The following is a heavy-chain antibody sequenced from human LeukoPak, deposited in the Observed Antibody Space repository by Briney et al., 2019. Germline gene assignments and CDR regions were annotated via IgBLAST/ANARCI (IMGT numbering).Heavy chain of an antibody. CDR3: ARVGGLWFGESSFDY. D-gene: IGHD3-10*01. V-gene: IGHV4-34*01. CDR2: INHSGST. CDR1: GGSFSGYY. Sequence: PSETLSLTCAVYGGSFSGYYWSWIRQPPGKGLDWIGEINHSGSTNYNPSLKSRVTISVDTSKNQFSLKLSSVTAADTAVYYCARVGGLWFGESSFDYWGQGTLVTVSS. J-gene: IGHJ4*02.